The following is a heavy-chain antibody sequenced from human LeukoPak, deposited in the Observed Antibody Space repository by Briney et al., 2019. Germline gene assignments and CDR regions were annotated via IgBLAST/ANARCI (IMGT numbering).Heavy chain of an antibody. CDR2: ISGRGGTT. V-gene: IGHV3-23*01. CDR1: GFTFSSYA. Sequence: PGGSLRLSCAASGFTFSSYAMSWVRQAPGKGLEWGSVISGRGGTTYYADSVKGRFTISRDNYKNTLYLQMNSLRAEDTAVYYCATTGYSSRNYWGQGTLVTVSS. J-gene: IGHJ4*02. D-gene: IGHD6-13*01. CDR3: ATTGYSSRNY.